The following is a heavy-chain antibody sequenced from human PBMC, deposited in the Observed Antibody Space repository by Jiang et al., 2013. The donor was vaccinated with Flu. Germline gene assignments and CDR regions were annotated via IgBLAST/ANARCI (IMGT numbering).Heavy chain of an antibody. J-gene: IGHJ3*02. D-gene: IGHD6-19*01. V-gene: IGHV4-39*01. CDR3: ARYPNTGSRNGWIAFDI. CDR2: IYYSGNT. Sequence: PGLVKPSETLSLTCTVSGGSISSSIYYWGWIRQPPGRGWSGLGNIYYSGNTYYSPSLKSRLTMSVDTSKNQFSLKLSSVTAADTAVYYCARYPNTGSRNGWIAFDIWGQGTMVTVSS. CDR1: GGSISSSIYY.